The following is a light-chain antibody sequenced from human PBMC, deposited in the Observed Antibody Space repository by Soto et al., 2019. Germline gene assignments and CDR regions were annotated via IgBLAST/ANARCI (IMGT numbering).Light chain of an antibody. CDR1: QSVGNF. V-gene: IGKV1-39*01. Sequence: DIQMTQSPSSLSASVGDRVTITCRASQSVGNFLNWYQQKPGLHPKYLIYAASNLQSGVPSRFSGSGSGTDFTLTISNLQPEDFATYYCQQSFTTWTFGQGTKVEVK. CDR3: QQSFTTWT. J-gene: IGKJ1*01. CDR2: AAS.